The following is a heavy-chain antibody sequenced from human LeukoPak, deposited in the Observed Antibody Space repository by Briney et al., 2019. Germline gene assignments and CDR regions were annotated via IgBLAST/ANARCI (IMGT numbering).Heavy chain of an antibody. CDR2: ISSNGGST. CDR3: ARDVDTANNYYYYGMDV. D-gene: IGHD5-18*01. J-gene: IGHJ6*02. CDR1: GFTFSSYA. V-gene: IGHV3-64*01. Sequence: GGSLRLSCAASGFTFSSYAMHWVRQAPGKGLEYVSAISSNGGSTYYANSVKGRFTISRDNSKNTLYLQMNSLRAEDTAVYYCARDVDTANNYYYYGMDVWGQGTTVTVSS.